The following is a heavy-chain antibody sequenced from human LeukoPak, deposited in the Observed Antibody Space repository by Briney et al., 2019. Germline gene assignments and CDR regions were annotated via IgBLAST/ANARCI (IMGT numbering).Heavy chain of an antibody. CDR2: TKPKAAGGTT. CDR3: TTLRTV. Sequence: PGGSLRLSCAASGFTFSDAWMHWVRQAPGKGLEWVGRTKPKAAGGTTESAAPVTGRFTISRDDSKKMVFLQMNSLTTEDTAVYYCTTLRTVWGQGTLVTVSS. V-gene: IGHV3-15*01. CDR1: GFTFSDAW. D-gene: IGHD3/OR15-3a*01. J-gene: IGHJ4*02.